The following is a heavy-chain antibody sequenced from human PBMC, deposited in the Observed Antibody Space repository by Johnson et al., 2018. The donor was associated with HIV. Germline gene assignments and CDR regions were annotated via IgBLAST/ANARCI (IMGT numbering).Heavy chain of an antibody. Sequence: VLLVESGGGVVQPGRSLRLSCAASGFTFSSYWMSWVRQAPGKGLEWVANIKQDGSEKYYVDSVKGRFTISRDNAKNSLYLQMNSLRAEDTAVYYCARDHSVYDIPAGAFDIWGQGTLVTVSS. CDR1: GFTFSSYW. CDR2: IKQDGSEK. J-gene: IGHJ3*02. V-gene: IGHV3-7*05. CDR3: ARDHSVYDIPAGAFDI. D-gene: IGHD5/OR15-5a*01.